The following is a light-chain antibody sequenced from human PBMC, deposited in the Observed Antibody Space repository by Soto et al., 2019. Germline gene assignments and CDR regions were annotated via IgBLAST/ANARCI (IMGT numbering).Light chain of an antibody. CDR3: QHYNSYSEA. CDR1: QTISSW. Sequence: DIQMTQSPSTLSGSVGDRVTITCRASQTISSWLAWYQQKPGKAPKLLIYKASTVKIGVPSRFSGSGSGTECTLTISSRQPDDFATYYCQHYNSYSEAFGQGTKLDIK. V-gene: IGKV1-5*03. CDR2: KAS. J-gene: IGKJ1*01.